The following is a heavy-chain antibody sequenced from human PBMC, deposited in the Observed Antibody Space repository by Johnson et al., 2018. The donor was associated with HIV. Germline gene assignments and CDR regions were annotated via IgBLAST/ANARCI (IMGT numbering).Heavy chain of an antibody. Sequence: QVQLVESGGGVAQPGRSLRLSCAASGFTFSSHGMHWVRQAPGPGLEWVAVIWYDGSTKYYADSVKGRFTVSRDSSKNTLYLQMNSLRVEDTAVYYCASSSLAWGVDAFDIWGQGTMVTVSS. J-gene: IGHJ3*02. CDR3: ASSSLAWGVDAFDI. CDR1: GFTFSSHG. V-gene: IGHV3-33*01. CDR2: IWYDGSTK. D-gene: IGHD3-10*01.